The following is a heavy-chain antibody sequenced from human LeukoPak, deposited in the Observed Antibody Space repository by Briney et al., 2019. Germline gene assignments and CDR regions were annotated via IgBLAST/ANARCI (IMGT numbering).Heavy chain of an antibody. CDR1: GDSISSYY. V-gene: IGHV4-59*01. CDR3: ARVGYYDSSVLSGYGMDV. CDR2: IYYSGST. Sequence: PSETLSLTCTVSGDSISSYYGSWIRQPPGKGLEWIGYIYYSGSTNYNPSLKSRVTISVDTSKNQFSLKLSSVTAADTAVYYCARVGYYDSSVLSGYGMDVWGQGTTVTVSS. D-gene: IGHD3-22*01. J-gene: IGHJ6*02.